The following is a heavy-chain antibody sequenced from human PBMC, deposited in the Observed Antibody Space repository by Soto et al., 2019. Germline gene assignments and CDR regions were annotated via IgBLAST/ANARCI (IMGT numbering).Heavy chain of an antibody. CDR2: IYYSGST. D-gene: IGHD6-19*01. V-gene: IGHV4-39*01. CDR1: GGSISSSSYY. Sequence: SETLSLTCTVSGGSISSSSYYWGWIRQPPGKGLEWIGSIYYSGSTYYNPSLKSRVTISVDTSKNQFSLKLSSVTAADTAVYYCCNIAVAGYYYYGMDVWGQGTTVTVSS. J-gene: IGHJ6*02. CDR3: CNIAVAGYYYYGMDV.